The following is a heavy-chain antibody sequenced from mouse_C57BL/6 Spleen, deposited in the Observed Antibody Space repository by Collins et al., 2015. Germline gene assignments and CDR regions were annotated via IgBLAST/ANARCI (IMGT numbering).Heavy chain of an antibody. CDR3: AREGNYDYDGGAWFAY. V-gene: IGHV1-80*01. CDR1: GYAFSSYW. J-gene: IGHJ3*01. CDR2: IYPGDGDT. D-gene: IGHD2-4*01. Sequence: VQLQQSGAELVKPGASVKISCKASGYAFSSYWMNWVKQRPGKGLEWIGQIYPGDGDTNYNGKFKGKATLTADKSSSTAYMQLSSLTSEDSAVYFCAREGNYDYDGGAWFAYWGQGTLVTVSA.